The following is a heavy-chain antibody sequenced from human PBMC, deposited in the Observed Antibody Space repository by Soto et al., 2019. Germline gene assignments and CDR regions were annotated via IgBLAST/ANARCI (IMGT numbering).Heavy chain of an antibody. V-gene: IGHV3-30*18. J-gene: IGHJ6*02. CDR3: AKGPVSRIVLVPAAPYYYYYGMDV. D-gene: IGHD2-2*01. Sequence: QVQLVESGGGVVQPGRSLRLSCAASGFTFSSYGMHWVRQAPGKGLEWVAVISYDGSNKYYADSVKGRFTISRDNSKNALYLQMNSLRAEDTAVYYCAKGPVSRIVLVPAAPYYYYYGMDVWGQGTTVTVSS. CDR2: ISYDGSNK. CDR1: GFTFSSYG.